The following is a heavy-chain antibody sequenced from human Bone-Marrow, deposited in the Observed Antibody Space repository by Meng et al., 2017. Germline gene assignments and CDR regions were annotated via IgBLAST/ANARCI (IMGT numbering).Heavy chain of an antibody. CDR3: ARETYGSGSYDAFDI. CDR1: GYTFTSYD. V-gene: IGHV1-18*01. Sequence: ASVKVSCKASGYTFTSYDINWVRQATGQGLEWMGWISAYNGNTNYAQKLQGRVTMTTDTSTSTAYMELRSLRSDDTAVYYCARETYGSGSYDAFDIWGQGTMVTVSS. D-gene: IGHD3-10*01. CDR2: ISAYNGNT. J-gene: IGHJ3*02.